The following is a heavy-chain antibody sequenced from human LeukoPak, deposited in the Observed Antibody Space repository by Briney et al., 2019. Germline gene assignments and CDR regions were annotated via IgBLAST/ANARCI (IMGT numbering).Heavy chain of an antibody. CDR2: ISSSGSTI. Sequence: GGSLRLSCAASGFTFSDYYISWVRQAPGKGLEWVSYISSSGSTIYYADSVKGRFTISRDNAKNSLYLQMNSLRAEDTAVYYCARELPRTNAFDIWGQGTMVTVSS. J-gene: IGHJ3*02. D-gene: IGHD1-26*01. CDR3: ARELPRTNAFDI. CDR1: GFTFSDYY. V-gene: IGHV3-11*04.